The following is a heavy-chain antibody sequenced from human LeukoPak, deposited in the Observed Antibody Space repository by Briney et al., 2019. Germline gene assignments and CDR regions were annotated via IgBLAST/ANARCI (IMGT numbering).Heavy chain of an antibody. Sequence: SETLSLTCTVSGGSISSSSYYWGWIRQPPGTGREWIGSIYYSGSTYYNPSLKSRVTISVDTSKNQFSLKLSSVTAADTAVYYCARRYGFYYCSGGSCYFDYWGQGTLVTVSS. V-gene: IGHV4-39*01. D-gene: IGHD2-15*01. CDR2: IYYSGST. CDR1: GGSISSSSYY. J-gene: IGHJ4*02. CDR3: ARRYGFYYCSGGSCYFDY.